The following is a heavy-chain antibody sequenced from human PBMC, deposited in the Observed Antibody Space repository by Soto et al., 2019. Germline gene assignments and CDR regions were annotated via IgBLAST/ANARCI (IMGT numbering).Heavy chain of an antibody. V-gene: IGHV1-69*01. CDR3: ARALQPH. Sequence: AMCWVRQDTGKGLEWMGGIIPTFGKANYAQKFQGRVTITADESTSTAYMELSSLLSEDTAVYYCARALQPHWGQGILVTLSS. CDR1: A. D-gene: IGHD1-1*01. CDR2: IIPTFGKA. J-gene: IGHJ4*02.